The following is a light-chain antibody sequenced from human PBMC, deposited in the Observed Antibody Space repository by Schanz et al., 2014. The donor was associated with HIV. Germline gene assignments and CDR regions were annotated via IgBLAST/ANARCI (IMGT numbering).Light chain of an antibody. V-gene: IGLV1-51*01. Sequence: QSLLTQPPAVSAAPGQSVTISCSGTNSNIGINYVSWYQQVPGRAPTLLIYGNDQRPSGIPGRFSGSKSGTSATLDIIGLQTEDEADYYCGTWDSSLSEGVFGGGTKLTVL. CDR3: GTWDSSLSEGV. J-gene: IGLJ2*01. CDR1: NSNIGINY. CDR2: GND.